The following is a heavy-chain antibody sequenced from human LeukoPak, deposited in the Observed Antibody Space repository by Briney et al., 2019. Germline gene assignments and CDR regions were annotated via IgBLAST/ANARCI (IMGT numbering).Heavy chain of an antibody. CDR3: ARGGVYCSGGSCYSGNWFDP. V-gene: IGHV1-8*01. Sequence: ASVKVSCKASGYTFTSYDINWVRQATGQGREWMGWMNPNSGNTGYAQKFQGRVTMTSNTSISTAYMELSSLRSEDTAVYYCARGGVYCSGGSCYSGNWFDPWGQGTLVTVSS. CDR2: MNPNSGNT. D-gene: IGHD2-15*01. CDR1: GYTFTSYD. J-gene: IGHJ5*02.